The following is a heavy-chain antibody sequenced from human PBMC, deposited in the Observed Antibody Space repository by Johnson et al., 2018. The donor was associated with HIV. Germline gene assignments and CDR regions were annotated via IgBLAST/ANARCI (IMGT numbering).Heavy chain of an antibody. Sequence: VQLVESGGGVVQPGRSLRLSCAASGFTFSSYAMHWVRQAPGKGLEWVAVISYDGSNKYYADSVKGRFTISRDSSKNTLYLQVNSLRAEDTAVYYCARGSRYTHDNDDVYLLHAFDIWGQGTMVTVSS. V-gene: IGHV3-30-3*01. CDR3: ARGSRYTHDNDDVYLLHAFDI. D-gene: IGHD3-16*01. CDR2: ISYDGSNK. CDR1: GFTFSSYA. J-gene: IGHJ3*02.